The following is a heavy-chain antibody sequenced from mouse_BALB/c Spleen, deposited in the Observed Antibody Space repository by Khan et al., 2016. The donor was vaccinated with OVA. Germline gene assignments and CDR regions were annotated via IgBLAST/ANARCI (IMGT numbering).Heavy chain of an antibody. CDR2: ISYSGNT. V-gene: IGHV3-2*02. J-gene: IGHJ3*01. CDR3: ARKDYYDYDPFPY. Sequence: EVQLKQSGPGLVKPSQSLSLTCTVTGYSITSEFAWNWIRQFPGNKLEWMGYISYSGNTRYNPTFKSLISITRDTSRNQFFLQLNSVTTEDTATYYGARKDYYDYDPFPYWGQGTLVTVSA. CDR1: GYSITSEFA. D-gene: IGHD2-4*01.